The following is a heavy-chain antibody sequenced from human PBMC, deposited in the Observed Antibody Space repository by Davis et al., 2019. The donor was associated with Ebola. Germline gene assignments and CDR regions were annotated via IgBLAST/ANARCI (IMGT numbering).Heavy chain of an antibody. CDR1: GFRVSGPY. Sequence: PGGSLRLSCAASGFRVSGPYMSWVRQAPGKGLEWVSVIYTGGRTYYADSVKGWFTISRDNSKNTLYLQMNSLRAEDTAVYYCAKGRIPHLPFDYWGQGTLVTVSS. V-gene: IGHV3-53*01. J-gene: IGHJ4*02. CDR3: AKGRIPHLPFDY. CDR2: IYTGGRT.